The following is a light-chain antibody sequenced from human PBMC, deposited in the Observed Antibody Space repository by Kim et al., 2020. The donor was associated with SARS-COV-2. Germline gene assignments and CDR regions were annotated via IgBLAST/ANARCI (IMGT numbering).Light chain of an antibody. Sequence: DIQMTQSPSTLSKSVGDRVTITCRASQSISTWLACYQEQPGKAPKILIDKASSLETGVTSRFSVSGSGTEFTLTISSLQPNDLAIYDSQKYNSHPLTFGGGAKVE. CDR1: QSISTW. V-gene: IGKV1-5*03. J-gene: IGKJ4*01. CDR2: KAS. CDR3: QKYNSHPLT.